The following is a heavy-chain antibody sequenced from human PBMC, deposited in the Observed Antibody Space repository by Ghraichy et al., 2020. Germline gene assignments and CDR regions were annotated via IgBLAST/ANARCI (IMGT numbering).Heavy chain of an antibody. CDR2: ISAYNGNT. D-gene: IGHD2-2*01. CDR3: ARDVVKYQLLYNYYYGMDV. V-gene: IGHV1-18*01. CDR1: GYTFTSYG. J-gene: IGHJ6*02. Sequence: ASVKVSCKASGYTFTSYGISWVRQAPGQGLEWMGWISAYNGNTNYAQKLQGRVTMTTDTSTSTAYMELRSLRSDDTAVYYCARDVVKYQLLYNYYYGMDVWGQGTTVTVSS.